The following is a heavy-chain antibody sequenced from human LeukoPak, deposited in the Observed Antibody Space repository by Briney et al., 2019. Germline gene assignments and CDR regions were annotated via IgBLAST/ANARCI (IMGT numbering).Heavy chain of an antibody. CDR1: GFTFSSYA. CDR3: ARSAVVPAAINGMDV. J-gene: IGHJ6*02. Sequence: GSLRLSCAASGFTFSSYAMSWVRQPPGKGLEWIGSIYYSGSTYYNPSLKSRVTISVDTSKNQFSLKLCSVTAADTAVYYCARSAVVPAAINGMDVWGQGTTVTVSS. V-gene: IGHV4-39*01. D-gene: IGHD2-2*02. CDR2: IYYSGST.